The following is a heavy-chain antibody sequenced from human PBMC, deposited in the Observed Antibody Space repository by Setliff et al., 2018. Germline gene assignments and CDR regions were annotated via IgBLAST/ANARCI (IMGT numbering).Heavy chain of an antibody. Sequence: ASVKVSCKASGYTLSNSILSWVRQAPGQGLEWVGWISAYNGKTYSAQKFQDRVTLTTHTSTNMGYLELRDLRSDDTAVYYCLRLVRYCTKVACQATSGDEVWGLGTLVTVSS. V-gene: IGHV1-18*01. J-gene: IGHJ4*02. CDR1: GYTLSNSI. D-gene: IGHD2-8*01. CDR2: ISAYNGKT. CDR3: LRLVRYCTKVACQATSGDEV.